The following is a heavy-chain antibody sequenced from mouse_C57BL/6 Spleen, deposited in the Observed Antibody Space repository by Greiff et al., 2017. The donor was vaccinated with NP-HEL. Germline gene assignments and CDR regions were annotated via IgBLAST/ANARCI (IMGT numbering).Heavy chain of an antibody. D-gene: IGHD1-1*01. J-gene: IGHJ2*01. CDR2: ISSGSRTI. CDR1: GFTFSDYG. Sequence: EVKVEESGGGLVKPGGSLKLSCAASGFTFSDYGMHWVRQAPEKGLEWVAYISSGSRTIYYADPVKGRFTISRDNATNTLFLQMTSLRSEDTAMYYCARPYYYGSSYFDYWGQGTTLTVSS. CDR3: ARPYYYGSSYFDY. V-gene: IGHV5-17*01.